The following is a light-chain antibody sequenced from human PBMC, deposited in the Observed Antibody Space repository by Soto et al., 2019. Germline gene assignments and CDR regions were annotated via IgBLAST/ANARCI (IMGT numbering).Light chain of an antibody. CDR1: QSVSSK. J-gene: IGKJ5*01. Sequence: EIVLTPSQATVSLSPCERATLSGSASQSVSSKSAWYQQKPGQAPRLLIYGASTRATGIPARFSGSGSGTEFTLTISSLQSEDFAVYYCQQYNTWPPITFGQGTRLEIK. CDR2: GAS. V-gene: IGKV3-15*01. CDR3: QQYNTWPPIT.